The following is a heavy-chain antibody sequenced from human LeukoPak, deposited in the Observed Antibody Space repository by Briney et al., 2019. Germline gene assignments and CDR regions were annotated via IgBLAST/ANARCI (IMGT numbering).Heavy chain of an antibody. V-gene: IGHV3-74*01. Sequence: PGGSLRLSCAASGFTFSSYWMHWVRQAPGKGLVWVSRINSDGSSTSYADSVKGRFTISRDNAKNTLYLQMNSLRAEDTAVYYCARGPPYCGGDCYFDYWGQGTLVTVSS. CDR2: INSDGSST. J-gene: IGHJ4*02. D-gene: IGHD2-21*02. CDR1: GFTFSSYW. CDR3: ARGPPYCGGDCYFDY.